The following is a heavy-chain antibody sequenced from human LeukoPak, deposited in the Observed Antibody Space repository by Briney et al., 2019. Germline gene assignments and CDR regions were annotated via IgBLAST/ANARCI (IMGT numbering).Heavy chain of an antibody. J-gene: IGHJ3*02. CDR3: AREGALTVTKDAFDI. D-gene: IGHD4-17*01. Sequence: PGGSLTLSCEDSGFTFRSYEMNWVRQAPGKGLEWIAYLSSSGSAFSYADSVKGRFTIARDNAKNSVYLEMNSLRADDTAVYYCAREGALTVTKDAFDIWGQGTMVTVSS. CDR1: GFTFRSYE. CDR2: LSSSGSAF. V-gene: IGHV3-48*03.